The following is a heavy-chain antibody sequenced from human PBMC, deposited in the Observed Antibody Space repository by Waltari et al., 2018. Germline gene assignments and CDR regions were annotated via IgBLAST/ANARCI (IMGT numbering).Heavy chain of an antibody. CDR1: GGSFRGYY. D-gene: IGHD3-22*01. Sequence: QVQLQQWGAGLLKPSETLSPTCAVYGGSFRGYYWTWIRQPPGKGLEWIGEINHSGSTNYNPSLKSRVTISVDTSKNQFSLKLSSVTAADTAVYYCARGKEIYYDSSGYYPYYWGQGTLVTVSS. CDR2: INHSGST. V-gene: IGHV4-34*01. CDR3: ARGKEIYYDSSGYYPYY. J-gene: IGHJ4*02.